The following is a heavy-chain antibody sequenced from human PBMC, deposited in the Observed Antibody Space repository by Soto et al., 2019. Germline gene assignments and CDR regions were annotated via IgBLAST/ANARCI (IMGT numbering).Heavy chain of an antibody. V-gene: IGHV3-30-3*01. J-gene: IGHJ4*02. CDR1: GFIFSKYA. CDR2: VSHDGSNR. D-gene: IGHD5-12*01. CDR3: ARGDIVVNGPFDY. Sequence: QVQLVESGGGVVQPGGSLRLSCVTSGFIFSKYAIYWVRQAPGKGPDWVAVVSHDGSNRDYADSVKGRFTISRDNSKNTLYLQMNSLTPEDTAMYFCARGDIVVNGPFDYWGQGTLVTVSS.